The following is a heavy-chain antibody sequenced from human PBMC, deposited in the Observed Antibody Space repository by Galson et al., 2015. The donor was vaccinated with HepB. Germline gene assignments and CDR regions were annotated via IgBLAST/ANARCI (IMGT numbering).Heavy chain of an antibody. Sequence: SLRLSCAASGFTFSNAWMSWVRQAPGKGLEWVGRIKSKTDGGTTDYAAPVKGRFTISRDDSKNTLYLQMNSLKTEDTAVYYCTTARNLEWLRPPDYGGQGTRLTVSS. CDR1: GFTFSNAW. J-gene: IGHJ4*02. D-gene: IGHD3-3*01. CDR2: IKSKTDGGTT. CDR3: TTARNLEWLRPPDY. V-gene: IGHV3-15*01.